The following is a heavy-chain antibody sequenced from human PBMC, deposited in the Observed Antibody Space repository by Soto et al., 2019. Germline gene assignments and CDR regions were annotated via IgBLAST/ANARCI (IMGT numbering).Heavy chain of an antibody. CDR3: VRHAQWLIRAY. V-gene: IGHV4-59*08. CDR1: GGSISSYY. CDR2: IYYSGST. D-gene: IGHD6-19*01. Sequence: PSETLSLTCTVSGGSISSYYWSWIRQPPGKGLEWIGYIYYSGSTNYSTSLKSRVTISVDTSKSQFSLNLSFVTAADTAVYYCVRHAQWLIRAYWGQGSLVTVSS. J-gene: IGHJ4*02.